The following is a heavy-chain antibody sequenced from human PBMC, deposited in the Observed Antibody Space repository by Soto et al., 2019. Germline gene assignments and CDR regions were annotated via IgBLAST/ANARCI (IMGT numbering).Heavy chain of an antibody. CDR1: GFWFRDYC. D-gene: IGHD3-16*02. J-gene: IGHJ5*02. Sequence: PAGSLRLTCAVSGFWFRDYCMSWVRHAPGKGLAWVSNIKQDESDKYYVDSVKGRFTISRDNAKNALYLQMNSLRVEDTAVYYCAAYCYTMTCTHFHGYSWGQGTQVTVSS. CDR2: IKQDESDK. CDR3: AAYCYTMTCTHFHGYS. V-gene: IGHV3-7*03.